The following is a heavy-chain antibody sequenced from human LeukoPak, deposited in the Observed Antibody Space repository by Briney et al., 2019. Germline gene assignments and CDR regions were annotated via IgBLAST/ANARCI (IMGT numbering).Heavy chain of an antibody. CDR1: GGSISSGDYH. V-gene: IGHV4-30-4*01. CDR3: ARPYYYDSRIDP. CDR2: MYYSGST. D-gene: IGHD3-22*01. J-gene: IGHJ5*02. Sequence: SQTLSLTCTVSGGSISSGDYHWSWIRQPPGKGLEWIAYMYYSGSTYYNPSLKSRVTMSADTSKNQLSLKLSSVTAADTAVYYCARPYYYDSRIDPWGQGILVTVSS.